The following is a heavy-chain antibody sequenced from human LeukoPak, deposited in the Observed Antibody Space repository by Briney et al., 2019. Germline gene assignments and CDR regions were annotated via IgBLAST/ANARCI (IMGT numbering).Heavy chain of an antibody. V-gene: IGHV3-23*01. D-gene: IGHD6-25*01. J-gene: IGHJ4*02. CDR3: ATDRGQ. CDR2: IRGSGDIT. CDR1: GLTFSNYA. Sequence: PGGSLRLSCTVSGLTFSNYAMRWVRQAPGKGLECVSGIRGSGDITDYTDSVRGRFTISRDNSKNIVYMDMNGLRAEDTAVYYCATDRGQWGQGTLVTASS.